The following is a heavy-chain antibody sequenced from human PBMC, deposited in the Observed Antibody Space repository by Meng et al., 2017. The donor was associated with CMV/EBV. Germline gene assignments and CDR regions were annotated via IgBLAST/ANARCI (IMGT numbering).Heavy chain of an antibody. CDR1: VYTFTSYG. V-gene: IGHV1-18*01. Sequence: SCKASVYTFTSYGISWVRQARGQGLEWMRWISAYKANTNCAQKLEGRDTMTTDTATSTAYMELRSLRSDDTAVYCGASDRWHSGVIPWGQGTLVTVSS. CDR3: ASDRWHSGVIP. J-gene: IGHJ5*02. D-gene: IGHD2-15*01. CDR2: ISAYKANT.